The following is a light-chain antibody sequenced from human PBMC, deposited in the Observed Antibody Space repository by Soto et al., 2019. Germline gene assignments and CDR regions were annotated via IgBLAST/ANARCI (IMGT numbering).Light chain of an antibody. CDR2: EVS. Sequence: QSVLTQPASVSGSPGQSITISCTGTSSDVGSYNLVSWYQQHPGKAPKLMIYEVSKRPSGVSNRFSGSESGNTASLTISGLQAEDEADYYCSSYTTSSSYVFVTGTKVTVL. CDR1: SSDVGSYNL. CDR3: SSYTTSSSYV. J-gene: IGLJ1*01. V-gene: IGLV2-14*02.